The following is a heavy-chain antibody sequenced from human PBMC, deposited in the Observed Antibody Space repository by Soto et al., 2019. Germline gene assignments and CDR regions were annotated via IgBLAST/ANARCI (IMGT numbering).Heavy chain of an antibody. J-gene: IGHJ5*02. CDR2: IIPIYASP. D-gene: IGHD3-10*01. CDR1: GGTFSSNA. CDR3: AVAVTGSRSPRDH. V-gene: IGHV1-69*06. Sequence: SVKVSCKASGGTFSSNAISGVRQAPGRGLEWMGGIIPIYASPNYAQTFQGRVTVTADKATSTAYLELSRLKFADSAIYYCAVAVTGSRSPRDHCGQGTLFTVSS.